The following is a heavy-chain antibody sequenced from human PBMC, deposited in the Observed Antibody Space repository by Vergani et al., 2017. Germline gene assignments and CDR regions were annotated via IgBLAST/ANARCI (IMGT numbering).Heavy chain of an antibody. V-gene: IGHV3-30*18. J-gene: IGHJ4*02. D-gene: IGHD2-2*01. Sequence: QVQLVESGGGVVQPGRSLRLSCAASGFTFSSYGMHWVRQAPGKGLEWVAVISYDGSNKYYADSVKGRFTISRDNSKNTLYLHMNSLRAEDTAVYYCAKDPHCSSTSCPDYWGQGTLVTVSS. CDR1: GFTFSSYG. CDR2: ISYDGSNK. CDR3: AKDPHCSSTSCPDY.